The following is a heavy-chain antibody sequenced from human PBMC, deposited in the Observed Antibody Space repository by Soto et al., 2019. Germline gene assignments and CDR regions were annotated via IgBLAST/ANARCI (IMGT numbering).Heavy chain of an antibody. Sequence: PSETLSLTCTVSGGSISSYYWSWIRQPPGKGLEWIGYIYYSGSTNYNPSLKSRVTISVDTSKNQFSLKLSSVTAADTAVYYCARSENCSSTSCYIGSGCYYYGMDVWGQGTTVTAP. CDR3: ARSENCSSTSCYIGSGCYYYGMDV. V-gene: IGHV4-59*01. D-gene: IGHD2-2*02. CDR2: IYYSGST. J-gene: IGHJ6*02. CDR1: GGSISSYY.